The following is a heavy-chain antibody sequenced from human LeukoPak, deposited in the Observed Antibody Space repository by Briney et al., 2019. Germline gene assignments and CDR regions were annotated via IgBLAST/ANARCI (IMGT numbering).Heavy chain of an antibody. CDR3: ARDPDTAMVYYYYGMDV. V-gene: IGHV3-30*04. J-gene: IGHJ6*04. Sequence: PGRSLRLSCAASGFTFSSYAMYWVRQAPGKGLEWVAVISYDGSNKYYADSVKGRFTISRDNSENTLYLQMNSLRAEDTAVYYCARDPDTAMVYYYYGMDVWGKGTTVTVSS. D-gene: IGHD5-18*01. CDR2: ISYDGSNK. CDR1: GFTFSSYA.